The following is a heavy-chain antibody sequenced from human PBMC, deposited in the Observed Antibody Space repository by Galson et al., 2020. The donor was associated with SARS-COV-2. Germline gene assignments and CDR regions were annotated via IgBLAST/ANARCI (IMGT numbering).Heavy chain of an antibody. CDR3: ASRARFLEWLLDY. J-gene: IGHJ4*02. CDR1: GFTFSSYA. D-gene: IGHD3-3*01. Sequence: GGSLRLSCAASGFTFSSYAMHWVRQAPGKGLEWVAVISYDGSNKYYADSVKGRFPISRDNSKNTLYLQMNSLRAEDTAVYYCASRARFLEWLLDYWGQGTLVTVSS. CDR2: ISYDGSNK. V-gene: IGHV3-30*04.